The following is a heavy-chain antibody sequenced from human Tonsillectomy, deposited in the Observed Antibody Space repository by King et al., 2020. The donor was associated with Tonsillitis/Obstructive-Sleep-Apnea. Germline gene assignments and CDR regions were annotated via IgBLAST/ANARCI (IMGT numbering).Heavy chain of an antibody. CDR2: ISGDGGST. Sequence: QLVQSGGGVVQPGGSLRLSCAASGFTFDDYAMHWVRQAPGKGLEWVSLISGDGGSTYYADSVKGRFTISRDNSKNSLYLQMNSLRTEDTALYYCAKDIPCSNYVASGLGNWGQGTLVTVSS. CDR3: AKDIPCSNYVASGLGN. D-gene: IGHD4-11*01. CDR1: GFTFDDYA. V-gene: IGHV3-43*02. J-gene: IGHJ4*02.